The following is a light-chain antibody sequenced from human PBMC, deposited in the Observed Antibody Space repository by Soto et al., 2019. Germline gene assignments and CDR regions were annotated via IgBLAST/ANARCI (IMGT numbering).Light chain of an antibody. V-gene: IGKV1-33*01. CDR2: DGS. CDR3: QQYDDLPYT. J-gene: IGKJ2*01. CDR1: QDIKNF. Sequence: DIQLTQSPSSLSASVGDRVTITCQASQDIKNFLKWYQQKPGKAPKLLIYDGSSLETGVPSRFSGSGSGTDFTFAISSLQPEDIATYYCQQYDDLPYTFGQGTKLEI.